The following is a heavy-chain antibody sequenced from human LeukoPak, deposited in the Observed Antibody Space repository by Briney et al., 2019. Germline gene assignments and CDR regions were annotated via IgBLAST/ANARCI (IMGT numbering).Heavy chain of an antibody. Sequence: GGSLRLSCAASGFTFSSYWMHWVRQAPGKGLVWVSRINSDGSSTSYADSVKGRFTISRDNAKNTLYLQMNSLRAEDTAVYYCAKDDACGRYKDWGQGTLVTVSS. CDR1: GFTFSSYW. J-gene: IGHJ1*01. CDR2: INSDGSST. D-gene: IGHD3-16*02. CDR3: AKDDACGRYKD. V-gene: IGHV3-74*01.